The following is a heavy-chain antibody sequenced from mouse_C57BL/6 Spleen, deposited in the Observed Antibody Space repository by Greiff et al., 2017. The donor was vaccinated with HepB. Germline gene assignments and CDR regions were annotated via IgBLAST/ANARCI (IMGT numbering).Heavy chain of an antibody. V-gene: IGHV1-81*01. CDR2: IYPRSGNT. Sequence: VQVVESGAELARPGASVKLSCKASGYTFTSYGISWVKQRTGQGLEWIGEIYPRSGNTYYNEKFKGKATLTADKSSRTAYMELRSLTSEDSAVYTVERQGQLKPDYFDYWGQGTTLTVSS. CDR3: ERQGQLKPDYFDY. D-gene: IGHD3-2*02. J-gene: IGHJ2*01. CDR1: GYTFTSYG.